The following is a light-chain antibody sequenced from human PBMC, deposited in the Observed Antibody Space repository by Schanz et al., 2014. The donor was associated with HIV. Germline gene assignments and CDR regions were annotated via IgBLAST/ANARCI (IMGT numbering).Light chain of an antibody. V-gene: IGLV2-11*01. CDR2: DVT. J-gene: IGLJ2*01. CDR1: NSDIGAYNY. Sequence: QSVLTQPRSVSGSPGQSVTISCTGSNSDIGAYNYVSWYQHHPTKAPKLLLYDVTKRPSGVPDRFSGSTSGITASLTISGLQAEDEADYYCCSYAGSKNLFGGGTKLTVL. CDR3: CSYAGSKNL.